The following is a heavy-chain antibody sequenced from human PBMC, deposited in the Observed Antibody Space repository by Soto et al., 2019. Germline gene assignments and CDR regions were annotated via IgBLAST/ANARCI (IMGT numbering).Heavy chain of an antibody. D-gene: IGHD2-8*01. CDR2: IIGYNGDT. J-gene: IGHJ6*02. CDR3: AKNGQPPYSNYGLDV. V-gene: IGHV1-18*01. Sequence: HGQLVQSEAEVKKPGASVKVSCKASGYTFTRYGISWVRQAPGQGLEWMGWIIGYNGDTNYAQKLQGSVSMTIERSTGTAYMELRSLTSDDTAVYYCAKNGQPPYSNYGLDVWGQGTKVTVSS. CDR1: GYTFTRYG.